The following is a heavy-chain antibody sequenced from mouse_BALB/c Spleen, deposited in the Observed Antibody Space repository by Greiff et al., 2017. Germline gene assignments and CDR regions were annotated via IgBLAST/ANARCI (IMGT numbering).Heavy chain of an antibody. V-gene: IGHV2-9*02. D-gene: IGHD2-4*01. CDR3: ASLYDYDWFAY. CDR2: IWAGGST. Sequence: QVQLKESGPGLVAPSPCLSISCTVSGFSLTSYGVHWVRQPPGKGLEWLGVIWAGGSTNYNSPLMSRLSISQDNSKSQVFLNMHSLQTAETAMYYYASLYDYDWFAYWGQGTLVTVSA. J-gene: IGHJ3*01. CDR1: GFSLTSYG.